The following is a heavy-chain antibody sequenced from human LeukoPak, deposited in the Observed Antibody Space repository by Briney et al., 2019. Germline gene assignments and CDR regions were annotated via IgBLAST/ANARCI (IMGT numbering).Heavy chain of an antibody. CDR2: IYHSGST. CDR3: ARSGYGDYGLDY. D-gene: IGHD4-17*01. V-gene: IGHV4-30-2*01. Sequence: SETLSLTCAVSGGSISSGGYSWSWIRQPPGKGLEWIGYIYHSGSTYYNPSLKSRVTISVDGSKNQFSLKLSSVTAADTAVYYCARSGYGDYGLDYWGQGTLVTVSS. CDR1: GGSISSGGYS. J-gene: IGHJ4*02.